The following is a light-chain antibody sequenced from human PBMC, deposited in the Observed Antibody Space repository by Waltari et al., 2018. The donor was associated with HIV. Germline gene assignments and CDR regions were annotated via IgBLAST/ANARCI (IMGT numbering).Light chain of an antibody. CDR3: SSYAGSNNWV. CDR2: EVS. Sequence: QSALTQPPSASGSPGQSVTISCTGTSSDVGGYNYVSWYQQHPGKAPQLMIYEVSQRPSGVHNRFSGSKSGNTTSLTVSGLQTEDEANYYCSSYAGSNNWVFGGGTNLTVL. CDR1: SSDVGGYNY. V-gene: IGLV2-8*01. J-gene: IGLJ3*02.